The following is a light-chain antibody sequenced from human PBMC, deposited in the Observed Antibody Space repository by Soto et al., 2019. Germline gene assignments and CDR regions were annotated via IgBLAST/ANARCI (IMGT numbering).Light chain of an antibody. V-gene: IGKV3-20*01. J-gene: IGKJ4*01. CDR2: GAT. Sequence: EIVLTQSPGTVSLSPGDRATLSCRASQSISSGHLAWYQKKPGQAPRLVIFGATGRPTGIPDRFSGTESGTDFTLPISRLEPEGFAVYYCQYYSRSPTFGGGTRVE. CDR1: QSISSGH. CDR3: QYYSRSPT.